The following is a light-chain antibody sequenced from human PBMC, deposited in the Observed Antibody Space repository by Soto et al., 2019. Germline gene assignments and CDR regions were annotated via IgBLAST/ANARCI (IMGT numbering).Light chain of an antibody. CDR1: QSVSSSY. V-gene: IGKV3-20*01. Sequence: EIVLTQSPATLSLSPGERATLSCRASQSVSSSYLAWYQQKPGQAPRLLIYGASSRATGIPDRFSGSGSGTDFSLTISRLEPEDFAVYYCQQYCSSPPYTFGQGTKLEIK. CDR3: QQYCSSPPYT. J-gene: IGKJ2*01. CDR2: GAS.